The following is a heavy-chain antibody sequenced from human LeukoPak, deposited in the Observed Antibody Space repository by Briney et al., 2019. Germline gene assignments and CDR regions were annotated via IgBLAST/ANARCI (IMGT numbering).Heavy chain of an antibody. V-gene: IGHV1-2*02. CDR1: GYTFTGYY. D-gene: IGHD4-11*01. J-gene: IGHJ4*02. Sequence: ASVKVSCKASGYTFTGYYMHWVRQAPGQGLEWMGWINPNSGGTNYAQKLQGRVTMTTDTSTSTAYMELRSLRSDDTAVYYCARDSVTTSRDFDYWGQGTLVTVSS. CDR3: ARDSVTTSRDFDY. CDR2: INPNSGGT.